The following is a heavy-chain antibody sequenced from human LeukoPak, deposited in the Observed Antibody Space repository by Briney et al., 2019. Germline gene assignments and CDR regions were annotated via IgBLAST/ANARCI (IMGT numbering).Heavy chain of an antibody. Sequence: SETLSLTCTVSGGSISSSSYYWDWIRQPPGKGLEWIGTIYHSGSTYYNPSLKSRVTISVDTSKNQFSLKLSSVTAADTAVFYCARREWGYAVSVWGKGTTVIVSS. CDR2: IYHSGST. CDR1: GGSISSSSYY. V-gene: IGHV4-39*01. CDR3: ARREWGYAVSV. J-gene: IGHJ6*04. D-gene: IGHD2-2*01.